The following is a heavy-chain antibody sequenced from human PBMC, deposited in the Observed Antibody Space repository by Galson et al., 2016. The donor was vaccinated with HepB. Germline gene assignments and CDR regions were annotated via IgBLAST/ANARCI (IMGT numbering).Heavy chain of an antibody. CDR2: ISATSVNI. J-gene: IGHJ4*02. V-gene: IGHV3-21*01. Sequence: SLRLSCAISGLTVETISLTWVRQAPGKGLEWVSSISATSVNIYYADSVRGRFTISRDNAKKSLFLQMESLRVDDTAMYFCTGAGVDHWAQGILVTVSS. CDR3: TGAGVDH. CDR1: GLTVETIS.